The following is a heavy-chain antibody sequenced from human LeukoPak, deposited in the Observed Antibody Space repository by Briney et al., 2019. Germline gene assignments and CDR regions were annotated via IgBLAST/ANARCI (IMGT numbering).Heavy chain of an antibody. CDR3: ARIAEYDILTGLPGYFDD. Sequence: SETLSLTCAVYGGSFSGYYWSWIRQPPGKGLEWIGEINHSGSTNYNPSLKSRVTISVDTSKNQFSLKLSSVTAADTAVYYCARIAEYDILTGLPGYFDDWGQGTLVTVSS. CDR2: INHSGST. V-gene: IGHV4-34*01. D-gene: IGHD3-9*01. CDR1: GGSFSGYY. J-gene: IGHJ4*02.